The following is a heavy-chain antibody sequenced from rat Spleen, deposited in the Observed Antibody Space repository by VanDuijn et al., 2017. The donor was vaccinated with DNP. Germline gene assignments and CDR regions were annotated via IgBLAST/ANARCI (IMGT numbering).Heavy chain of an antibody. J-gene: IGHJ2*01. CDR2: VWYDGDT. Sequence: QVQLKESGPGLVQPSETLSLTCTVSGFSLTSGSVTWVRQPSGKRPEWMGRVWYDGDTAYNSALKSRLTISRDTSNNQVFLKMNSLQTDDTGTYYCTRDNYGGYSEYFDYWGQGVMVTVSS. CDR3: TRDNYGGYSEYFDY. D-gene: IGHD1-11*01. V-gene: IGHV2-63*01. CDR1: GFSLTSGS.